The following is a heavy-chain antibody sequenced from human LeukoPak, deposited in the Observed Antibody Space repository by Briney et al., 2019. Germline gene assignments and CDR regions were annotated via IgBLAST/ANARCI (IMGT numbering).Heavy chain of an antibody. J-gene: IGHJ4*02. V-gene: IGHV1-69*04. CDR2: IIPILGIA. CDR3: ARAFLIAAAGYYFDY. CDR1: GGTFSSYA. Sequence: GSSVKVSCKASGGTFSSYAISWVGQAPGQGLEWMGRIIPILGIANYAQKFQGRVTITADKSTSTAYMELSSLRSEDTAVYYCARAFLIAAAGYYFDYWGQGTLVTVSS. D-gene: IGHD6-13*01.